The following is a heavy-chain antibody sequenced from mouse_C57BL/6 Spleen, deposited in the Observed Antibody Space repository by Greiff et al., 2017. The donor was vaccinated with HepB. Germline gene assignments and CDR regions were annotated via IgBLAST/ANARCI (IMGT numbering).Heavy chain of an antibody. CDR2: INYDGSST. CDR1: GFTFSDYY. J-gene: IGHJ1*03. V-gene: IGHV5-16*01. D-gene: IGHD1-1*01. Sequence: EVQVVESEGGLVQPGSSMKLSCTASGFTFSDYYMAWVRQVPEKGLEWVANINYDGSSTYYLDSLKSRFIISRDNAKNILYLQMSSLKSEDTATYYCARVPYGSSSYWYFDVWGTGTTVTVSS. CDR3: ARVPYGSSSYWYFDV.